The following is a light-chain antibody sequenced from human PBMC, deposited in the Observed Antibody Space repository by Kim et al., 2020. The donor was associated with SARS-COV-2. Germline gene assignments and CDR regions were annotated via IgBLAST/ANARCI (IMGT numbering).Light chain of an antibody. Sequence: ASDGDRVTITCRASQGISNYLVWYQQKPGKVPKVLIYAASALQSGVPSRFSGSGSGTDFTLTISSLQPEDAATYYCQNYNGFPWKFGQGTKVEIK. V-gene: IGKV1-27*01. J-gene: IGKJ1*01. CDR1: QGISNY. CDR3: QNYNGFPWK. CDR2: AAS.